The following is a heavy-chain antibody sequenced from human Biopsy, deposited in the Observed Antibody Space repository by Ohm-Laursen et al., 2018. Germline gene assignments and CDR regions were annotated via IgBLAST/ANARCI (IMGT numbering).Heavy chain of an antibody. CDR1: GGSISNNNYY. CDR2: IFYRGST. J-gene: IGHJ5*02. CDR3: ARDYDTSGYYYVS. V-gene: IGHV4-39*07. Sequence: TLSLTCTVSGGSISNNNYYWGWIRQPPGKGLEWIGSIFYRGSTHYKPSLKSRVNISVDTSKYQFSLKLNSVTAADTAVYYCARDYDTSGYYYVSWGQGTLVTVSS. D-gene: IGHD3-22*01.